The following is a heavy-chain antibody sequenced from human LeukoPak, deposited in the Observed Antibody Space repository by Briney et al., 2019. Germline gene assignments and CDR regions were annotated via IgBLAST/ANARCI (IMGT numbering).Heavy chain of an antibody. D-gene: IGHD1-7*01. V-gene: IGHV4-39*07. CDR1: GGSISSSTYY. J-gene: IGHJ5*02. Sequence: SETLSLTCTVSGGSISSSTYYWGWIRQPPGKRLEWIGSIYYSGSTYYNPSLKSRVTISVDTSKNQFSLKLSSVTAADTAVYYCARDFRNYVNWFDPWGQGTLVTVSS. CDR2: IYYSGST. CDR3: ARDFRNYVNWFDP.